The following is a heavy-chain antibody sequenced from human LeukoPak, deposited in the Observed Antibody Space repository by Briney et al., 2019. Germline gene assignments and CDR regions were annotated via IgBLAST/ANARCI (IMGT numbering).Heavy chain of an antibody. J-gene: IGHJ6*03. CDR1: GDPISDYC. V-gene: IGHV4-4*07. CDR3: ARVGEWLFDIDV. D-gene: IGHD3-16*01. CDR2: IYGNGST. Sequence: SETLSLTCTVSGDPISDYCWTWIRQPAGKGLEWISRIYGNGSTNYNPSLKSRVAMSIDTSKMQFSLKLRSVTAADTAVYYCARVGEWLFDIDVWGKGTTVIVSS.